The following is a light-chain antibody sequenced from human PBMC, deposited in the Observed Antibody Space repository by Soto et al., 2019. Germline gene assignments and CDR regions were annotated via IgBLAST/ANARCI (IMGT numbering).Light chain of an antibody. CDR3: QQYNNWPPDRT. Sequence: EIVMTQSPATLSVSPGERATLSCRASQSVGSNLAWYQQKPGQAPRLLIYGASTRATGIPARFSGSGSGTEFTLSISSLQSEDFAIYFFQQYNNWPPDRTFGQGTKVEIK. CDR1: QSVGSN. J-gene: IGKJ1*01. CDR2: GAS. V-gene: IGKV3-15*01.